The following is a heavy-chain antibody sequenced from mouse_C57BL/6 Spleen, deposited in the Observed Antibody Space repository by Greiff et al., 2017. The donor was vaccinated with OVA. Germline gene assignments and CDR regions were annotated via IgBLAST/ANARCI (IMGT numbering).Heavy chain of an antibody. J-gene: IGHJ2*01. Sequence: EVQLQQSGPELVKPGASVKISCKASGYSFTGYYMNWVKQSPEKSLEWIGEINPSTGGTTYNQKFKAKATLTVDKSSSTAYMQLKSLTSEDSAVYYCARRGPFDYWGQGTTLTVSS. CDR1: GYSFTGYY. CDR3: ARRGPFDY. V-gene: IGHV1-42*01. CDR2: INPSTGGT.